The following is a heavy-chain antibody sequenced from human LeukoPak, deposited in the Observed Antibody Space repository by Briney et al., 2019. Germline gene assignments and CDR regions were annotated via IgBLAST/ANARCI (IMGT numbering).Heavy chain of an antibody. CDR2: IIGSGSNI. J-gene: IGHJ4*02. D-gene: IGHD6-13*01. CDR3: AGGARRAVAAGIYYY. CDR1: GFTLSDYY. V-gene: IGHV3-11*01. Sequence: GGSLRLSCAVSGFTLSDYYISWIRQAPGKGLEWASYIIGSGSNIYYADSVKGRFTISRDNAKNSVFLQMNSLRAEDTAVYYCAGGARRAVAAGIYYYWGQGTLVTVSS.